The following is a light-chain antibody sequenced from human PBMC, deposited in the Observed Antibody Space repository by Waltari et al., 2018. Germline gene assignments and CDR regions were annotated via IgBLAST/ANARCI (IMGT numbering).Light chain of an antibody. CDR1: QGIRND. CDR3: LQDYSYPWT. Sequence: AIQMTQSPSSLSASVGDRVTITCRASQGIRNDVGWYHQRPGRAPTLLIYEGSTLQSGVPSRFSGSGSGTGFTLTISSLQPEDSGTYYCLQDYSYPWTFGQGTKVEIK. CDR2: EGS. V-gene: IGKV1-6*01. J-gene: IGKJ1*01.